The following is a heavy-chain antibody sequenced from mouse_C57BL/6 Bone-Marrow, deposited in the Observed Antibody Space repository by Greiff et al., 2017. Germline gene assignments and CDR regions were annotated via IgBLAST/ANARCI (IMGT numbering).Heavy chain of an antibody. J-gene: IGHJ2*01. CDR3: SRDYGSSYYFDY. CDR2: IDPSDSYT. Sequence: VQLQQPGAELVRPGTSVKLSCKASGYTFTSYWMHWVKQRPGQGLAWIGVIDPSDSYTNYNQKFKGKAKLTVDTSSSTAYMQLSSLTSEYAAVYYCSRDYGSSYYFDYWGQGTTRTVSS. CDR1: GYTFTSYW. D-gene: IGHD1-1*01. V-gene: IGHV1-59*01.